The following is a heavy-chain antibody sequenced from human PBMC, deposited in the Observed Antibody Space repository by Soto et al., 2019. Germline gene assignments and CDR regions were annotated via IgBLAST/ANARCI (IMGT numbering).Heavy chain of an antibody. D-gene: IGHD2-15*01. J-gene: IGHJ6*02. Sequence: QVQLVESGGGVVQPGRSLRLSCAASGFTFSSYAMHWVRQAPGKGLEWVAVISYDGSNKYYADSVKGRFTISRDNSKNTLYLQMNSLRAEDTVVYYCARDPYTGWSYMDVWGQGTTVTVSS. V-gene: IGHV3-30-3*01. CDR2: ISYDGSNK. CDR3: ARDPYTGWSYMDV. CDR1: GFTFSSYA.